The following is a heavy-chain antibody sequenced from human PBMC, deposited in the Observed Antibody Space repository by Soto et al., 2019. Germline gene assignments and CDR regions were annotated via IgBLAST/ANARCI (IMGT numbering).Heavy chain of an antibody. V-gene: IGHV1-69*12. J-gene: IGHJ5*02. D-gene: IGHD2-21*02. CDR3: AREGRGGDCYSFCWFDP. CDR2: IIPIFGTA. CDR1: GGTFSSYA. Sequence: QVQLVQSGAEVKKPGSSVKVSCKASGGTFSSYAISWVRQAPGQGLEWMGGIIPIFGTANYAQKFQGRVTITADESTSTAYMELSSLRSEDTAVYYCAREGRGGDCYSFCWFDPWGQGTLVTVSS.